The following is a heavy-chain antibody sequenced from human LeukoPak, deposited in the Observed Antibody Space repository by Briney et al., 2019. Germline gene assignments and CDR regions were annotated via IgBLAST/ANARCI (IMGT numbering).Heavy chain of an antibody. Sequence: GGSLRLSCAASGFTFSSYAMSWVRQAPGKGLEWVSAISGSGGSTYYADSVKGRFTISRDNSKNTLYLQMNSLRAEDTAVYYCAKKGHCSGGSCYSVLDYFDYWGQGTLVTVSS. CDR2: ISGSGGST. CDR3: AKKGHCSGGSCYSVLDYFDY. D-gene: IGHD2-15*01. V-gene: IGHV3-23*01. J-gene: IGHJ4*02. CDR1: GFTFSSYA.